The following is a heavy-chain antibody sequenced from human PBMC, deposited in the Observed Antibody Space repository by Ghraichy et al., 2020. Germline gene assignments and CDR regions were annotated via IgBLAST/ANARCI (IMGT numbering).Heavy chain of an antibody. CDR3: ARGRNPLDY. J-gene: IGHJ4*02. CDR1: GFTVSNNY. CDR2: IYSGGST. V-gene: IGHV3-66*02. Sequence: LSLTCAASGFTVSNNYMTWVRQAPGKGLEWVSVIYSGGSTYYADSVKGRFTISRDNSKNTLYLQMNSLRGEDTAVYYCARGRNPLDYWGQGTLVTVSS.